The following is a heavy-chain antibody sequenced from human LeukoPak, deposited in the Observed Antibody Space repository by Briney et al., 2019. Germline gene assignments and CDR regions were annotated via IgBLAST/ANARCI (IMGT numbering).Heavy chain of an antibody. CDR1: GFTFSTSG. CDR2: IWYDGSHE. Sequence: PGGSLRLSCAASGFTFSTSGMLWVRQAPGKGLDWVAVIWYDGSHEFYADSVKGRFAISRDNSKHTLYLQINRLRAEDTAIYYCAEAYCTRNGCFVDFWGQGTLVTVSS. J-gene: IGHJ4*02. D-gene: IGHD2-8*01. CDR3: AEAYCTRNGCFVDF. V-gene: IGHV3-33*01.